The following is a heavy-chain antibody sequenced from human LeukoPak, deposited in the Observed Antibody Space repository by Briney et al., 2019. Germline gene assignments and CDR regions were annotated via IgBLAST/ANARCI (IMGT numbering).Heavy chain of an antibody. CDR2: IFGSGGSA. CDR3: AKTATGYSSGHYPGWPVDY. V-gene: IGHV3-23*01. CDR1: GFTFSNSA. J-gene: IGHJ4*02. Sequence: GGSLRLSCAASGFTFSNSAMSWVRQAPGKGLEWASGIFGSGGSAHYADSVKGRFAISRDNSKNRVYLQMNSLRAEDTAVYYCAKTATGYSSGHYPGWPVDYWGQGTLVTVSS. D-gene: IGHD6-19*01.